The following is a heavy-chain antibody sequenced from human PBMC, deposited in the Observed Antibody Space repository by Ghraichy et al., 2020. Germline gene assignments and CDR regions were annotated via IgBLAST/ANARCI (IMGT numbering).Heavy chain of an antibody. D-gene: IGHD5-24*01. Sequence: GGSLRLSCAASGFTFSSYWMSWVRQAPGKGLEWVANIKQDGSEKYYVDSVKGRFTISRDNAKNSLYLQMNSLRAEDTAVYYCASIDGYNVYYYYGMDVWGQGTTVTVSS. CDR2: IKQDGSEK. CDR1: GFTFSSYW. V-gene: IGHV3-7*03. J-gene: IGHJ6*02. CDR3: ASIDGYNVYYYYGMDV.